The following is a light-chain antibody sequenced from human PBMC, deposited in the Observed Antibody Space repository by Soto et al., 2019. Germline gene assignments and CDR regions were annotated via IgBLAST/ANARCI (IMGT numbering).Light chain of an antibody. CDR1: QSVSSSY. CDR3: HQYDSSPLT. V-gene: IGKV3-20*01. Sequence: EIVLTQATGTLSWSTGERATLSCRASQSVSSSYLAWYQQKPGQAPRLLIYGASIRATGIPDRFSGSGSGTDFTLTISRLEPEDFAVYYCHQYDSSPLTFGGGTKVEIK. CDR2: GAS. J-gene: IGKJ4*01.